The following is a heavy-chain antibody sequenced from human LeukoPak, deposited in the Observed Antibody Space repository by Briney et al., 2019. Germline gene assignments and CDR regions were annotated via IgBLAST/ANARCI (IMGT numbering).Heavy chain of an antibody. CDR3: ARGRGKWIQLWSTYFDY. CDR1: GGSISSYY. V-gene: IGHV4-4*07. Sequence: PSETLSLTCTVSGGSISSYYWSWIRQPAGKGLEWIGRIYTSGSTNYNPSLKSRVTMSVDTSKNQFSLKLSSVTAADTAVYYCARGRGKWIQLWSTYFDYWGQGTLVTVSS. D-gene: IGHD5-18*01. CDR2: IYTSGST. J-gene: IGHJ4*02.